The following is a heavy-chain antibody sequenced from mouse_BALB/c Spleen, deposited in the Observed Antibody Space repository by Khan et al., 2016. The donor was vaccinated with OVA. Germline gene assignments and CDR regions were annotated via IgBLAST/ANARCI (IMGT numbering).Heavy chain of an antibody. CDR1: GYSITSDYA. Sequence: EVQLQESGPGLVKPSQSLSLTCTVTGYSITSDYAWNWIRQFPGNKLEWMGYISYSGSTSYTPSLKSRISITRDTSKNQFFLPLNSVTPEDTAAYYWARGRAYWGQGTLVTVSA. CDR3: ARGRAY. D-gene: IGHD3-3*01. J-gene: IGHJ3*01. V-gene: IGHV3-2*02. CDR2: ISYSGST.